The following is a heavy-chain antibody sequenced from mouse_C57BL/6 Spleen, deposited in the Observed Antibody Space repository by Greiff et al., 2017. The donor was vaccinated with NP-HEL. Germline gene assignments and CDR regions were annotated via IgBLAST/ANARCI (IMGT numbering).Heavy chain of an antibody. Sequence: EVQVVESGGGLVKPGGSLKLSCAASGFTFSSYAMSWVRQTPEKRLEWVATISDGGSYTYYPDNVKGRFTISRDNAKNNLYLQMSHLKSEDTAMYYCARGSYGNDFAYWGQGTLVTVSA. CDR3: ARGSYGNDFAY. V-gene: IGHV5-4*01. D-gene: IGHD2-2*01. CDR2: ISDGGSYT. J-gene: IGHJ3*01. CDR1: GFTFSSYA.